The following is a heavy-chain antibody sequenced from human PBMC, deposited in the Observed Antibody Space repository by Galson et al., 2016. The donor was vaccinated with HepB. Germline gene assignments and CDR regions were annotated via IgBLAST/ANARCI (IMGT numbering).Heavy chain of an antibody. CDR2: ISWNSGRI. D-gene: IGHD3-10*01. J-gene: IGHJ1*01. Sequence: SLRLSCAASGFTFADYAIHWVRQAPGKGLEWVSGISWNSGRIAYADSVKGRFTISRDNAKNSLYLQTNSLRAEDTAFYYCAKATSGSAYGSRYFQHWGQGTLVIVSS. CDR1: GFTFADYA. V-gene: IGHV3-9*01. CDR3: AKATSGSAYGSRYFQH.